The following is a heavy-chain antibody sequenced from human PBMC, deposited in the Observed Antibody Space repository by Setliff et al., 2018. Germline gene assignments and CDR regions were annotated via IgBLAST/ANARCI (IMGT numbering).Heavy chain of an antibody. D-gene: IGHD3-3*01. CDR3: ARIAYFDFWRGFGVGAFDL. Sequence: KASETLSLTCSVSGASVSNVSYYWGWIRQPPGKGLEWVGSIYYSGKTYSNPSFKSRVTMSVDKSKNQFSLKLASVTAADRAVYYCARIAYFDFWRGFGVGAFDLWGHGSVVTVSS. CDR1: GASVSNVSYY. V-gene: IGHV4-39*01. J-gene: IGHJ3*01. CDR2: IYYSGKT.